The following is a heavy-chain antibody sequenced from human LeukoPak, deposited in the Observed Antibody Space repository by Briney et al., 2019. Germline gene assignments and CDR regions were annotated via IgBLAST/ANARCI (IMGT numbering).Heavy chain of an antibody. CDR1: GGSFSGYY. J-gene: IGHJ4*02. D-gene: IGHD4-17*01. Sequence: NPSESLSLTCAVYGGSFSGYYWSWIRQPPGKGLEWVGEISHSGSTNYNPSPKSGVTIAVDTTKNHLSLKLSSVTAADTAVYYCARTLYGDYPIWYYFDYWGQGTLVTVSS. CDR3: ARTLYGDYPIWYYFDY. V-gene: IGHV4-34*01. CDR2: ISHSGST.